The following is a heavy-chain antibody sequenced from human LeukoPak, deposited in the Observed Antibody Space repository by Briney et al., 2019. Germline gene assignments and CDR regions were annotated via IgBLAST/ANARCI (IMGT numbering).Heavy chain of an antibody. V-gene: IGHV1-18*01. Sequence: GASVKVSCKASGYTFTSYGISWVRRAPGQGLEWMGWISAYNGNTNYAQKLQGRVTMTTDTSTSTAYMELRSLRSDDTAVYYCARDYGSGSYYTPLDYWGQGTLVTVSS. J-gene: IGHJ4*02. D-gene: IGHD3-10*01. CDR2: ISAYNGNT. CDR1: GYTFTSYG. CDR3: ARDYGSGSYYTPLDY.